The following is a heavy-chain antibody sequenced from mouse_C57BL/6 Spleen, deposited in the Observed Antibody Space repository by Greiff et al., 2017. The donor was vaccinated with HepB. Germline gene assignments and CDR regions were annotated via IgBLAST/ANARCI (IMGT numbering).Heavy chain of an antibody. D-gene: IGHD2-4*01. CDR3: ARRGDYDDYAMDY. J-gene: IGHJ4*01. CDR1: GYTFTDYY. CDR2: IYPGSGNT. V-gene: IGHV1-76*01. Sequence: VQLQQSGAELVRPGASVKLSCKASGYTFTDYYINWVKQRPGQGLEWIARIYPGSGNTYYNEKFKGKATLTAEKSSSTAYMQLSSLTSEDSAVYFCARRGDYDDYAMDYWGQGTSVTVSS.